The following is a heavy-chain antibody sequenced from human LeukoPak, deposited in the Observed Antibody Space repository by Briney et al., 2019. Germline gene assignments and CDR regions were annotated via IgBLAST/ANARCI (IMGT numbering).Heavy chain of an antibody. D-gene: IGHD3-10*01. J-gene: IGHJ4*02. CDR3: ARGPNYGSRSDYFDY. V-gene: IGHV3-7*03. CDR1: GFTFSDYW. CDR2: MKEDGSEK. Sequence: LGGSLRLSCAASGFTFSDYWMNWVRQAPGKGLEWVANMKEDGSEKYCVDCVKGRFTISRDNAKNSLYLQTNSLRVEDTAVYYCARGPNYGSRSDYFDYWGQGTLVTVSS.